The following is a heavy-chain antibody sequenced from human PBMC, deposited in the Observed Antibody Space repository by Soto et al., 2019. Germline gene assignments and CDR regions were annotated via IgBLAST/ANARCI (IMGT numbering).Heavy chain of an antibody. J-gene: IGHJ4*02. CDR3: AILSN. CDR1: GFSFSSYA. CDR2: IYSDGTT. Sequence: DVQLLESGGGLVEPGGSLRLSCVASGFSFSSYAMTWVRQAPGRGLEWVSIIYSDGTTSYADSVKGRFTISRDNFKYTLHLPMNSLRVEDTAVYYCAILSNWGQGTLVTVSS. D-gene: IGHD6-6*01. V-gene: IGHV3-23*03.